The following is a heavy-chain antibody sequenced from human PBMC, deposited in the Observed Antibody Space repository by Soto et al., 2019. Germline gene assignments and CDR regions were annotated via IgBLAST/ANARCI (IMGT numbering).Heavy chain of an antibody. CDR2: ISPYNGNT. D-gene: IGHD2-8*01. J-gene: IGHJ4*02. V-gene: IGHV1-18*01. CDR3: ARDRLGVSVTGGGFDS. Sequence: QVQLVQSGGEVKKPGASVKVSCKASGYTFSNFGLSRVRQAPGQGLELMGWISPYNGNTNYAQKLQGRLTMTTDTSTSTAYMELRSLRSDDTAVYYCARDRLGVSVTGGGFDSWGQGTLVTVSS. CDR1: GYTFSNFG.